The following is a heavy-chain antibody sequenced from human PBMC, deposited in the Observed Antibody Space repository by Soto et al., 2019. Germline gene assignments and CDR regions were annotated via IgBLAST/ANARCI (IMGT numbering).Heavy chain of an antibody. D-gene: IGHD4-17*01. V-gene: IGHV3-48*02. J-gene: IGHJ4*02. CDR2: ISNSGSNI. CDR3: ARDPYSSTTVTIFDY. CDR1: GFTFSSHS. Sequence: EVQLVESGGGLVQPGGSLRLSCAASGFTFSSHSMNWVRQAPGKGLEWVSYISNSGSNIYYEDSVKGRFTISRDNAKNSLYLQMNSLRDEDTAVYYCARDPYSSTTVTIFDYWGQGTLVTVSS.